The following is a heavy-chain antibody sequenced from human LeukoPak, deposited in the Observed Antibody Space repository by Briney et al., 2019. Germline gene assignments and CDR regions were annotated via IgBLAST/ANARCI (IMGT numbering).Heavy chain of an antibody. V-gene: IGHV3-21*01. CDR1: GFTFSSYS. Sequence: GGSLRLSCAASGFTFSSYSMNWVRQAPGKGLEWVSSISSSSSYIYYADSVKGRFTISRDNAKNTLYLQMNSLRAEDTAVYYCARDRVDSSWYPSLDYWGQGTLVTASS. D-gene: IGHD6-13*01. CDR3: ARDRVDSSWYPSLDY. CDR2: ISSSSSYI. J-gene: IGHJ4*02.